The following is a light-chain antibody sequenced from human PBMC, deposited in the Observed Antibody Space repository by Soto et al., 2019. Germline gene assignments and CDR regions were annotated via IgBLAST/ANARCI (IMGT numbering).Light chain of an antibody. Sequence: EIVLTQSPVTLSLSPWERATLSCRASQSVSSSYLAWYQQKPGQAPRLLIYGASSRATGIPGRFSGSGSGTDFTLTISRLEPEDFAVYYCQQYGSSPRGTFGQGTKVDIK. CDR3: QQYGSSPRGT. V-gene: IGKV3-20*01. J-gene: IGKJ1*01. CDR2: GAS. CDR1: QSVSSSY.